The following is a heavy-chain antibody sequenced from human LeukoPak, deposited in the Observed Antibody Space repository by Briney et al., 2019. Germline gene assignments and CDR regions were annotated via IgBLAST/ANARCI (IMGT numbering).Heavy chain of an antibody. Sequence: ASVKVSCKASGYTFTGYYMHWVRQAPGQGLEWMGWINPNSGGTNYAQKFQGRVTMTRDTSISTAYMELSRLRSEDTAVYYCARVWYSGYDSGYYFDYWGQGTLVTVSS. D-gene: IGHD5-12*01. V-gene: IGHV1-2*02. CDR2: INPNSGGT. J-gene: IGHJ4*02. CDR1: GYTFTGYY. CDR3: ARVWYSGYDSGYYFDY.